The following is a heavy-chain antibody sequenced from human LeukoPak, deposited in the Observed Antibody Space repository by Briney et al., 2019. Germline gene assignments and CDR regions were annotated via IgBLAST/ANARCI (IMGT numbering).Heavy chain of an antibody. CDR3: ARGSYDILTGYYTPNWFDP. J-gene: IGHJ5*02. D-gene: IGHD3-9*01. CDR1: GGSISSGYY. V-gene: IGHV4-61*02. CDR2: IYTSGST. Sequence: SETLSLTCTVSGGSISSGYYWSWIRQPAGKGLEWIGRIYTSGSTNYNPSLKSRVTISVDTSKNQFSLKLSSVTAADTAVYYCARGSYDILTGYYTPNWFDPWGQGTLVTVSS.